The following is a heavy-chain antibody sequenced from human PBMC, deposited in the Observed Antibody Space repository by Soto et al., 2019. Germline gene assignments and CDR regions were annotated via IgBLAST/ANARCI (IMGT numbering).Heavy chain of an antibody. V-gene: IGHV1-3*01. D-gene: IGHD6-13*01. Sequence: GASVKVSCKASGYTFTSYAMHWVRQAPGQRLEWMGGINAGNGNTKYSQKFQGRVTITRDTSASTAYMELSSLRSEDTAVYYCARGSSSWYRFDPWGQGTLVTVSS. CDR3: ARGSSSWYRFDP. CDR2: INAGNGNT. CDR1: GYTFTSYA. J-gene: IGHJ5*02.